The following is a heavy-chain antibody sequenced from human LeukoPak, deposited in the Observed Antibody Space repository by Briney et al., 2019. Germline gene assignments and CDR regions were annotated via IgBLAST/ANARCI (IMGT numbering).Heavy chain of an antibody. V-gene: IGHV3-30*18. Sequence: GGSLRLSCAASGFTFSSYGMHWVRQAPGKGLDWVAVISNDGSKKYYADSVKGRFTISRDNSKNTLSLQVSSLRTEDTAVYYCAKDRYSYAFEYSDSWXQGTLSPSPQ. D-gene: IGHD5-18*01. CDR1: GFTFSSYG. J-gene: IGHJ4*02. CDR3: AKDRYSYAFEYSDS. CDR2: ISNDGSKK.